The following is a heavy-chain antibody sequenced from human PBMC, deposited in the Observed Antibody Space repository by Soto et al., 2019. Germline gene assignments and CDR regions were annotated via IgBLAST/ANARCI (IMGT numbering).Heavy chain of an antibody. CDR1: GGSISSGDYF. Sequence: QVQLQESGPGLVKPSQTLSLTCTVSGGSISSGDYFWSWSRQSPGKGLEWMGYISSIGSTYYNPSLKSRVSVSRDTSKNQFSLKLSSVTTTDTAVYYCARGLVIRPYYYHGMDVWGQGTTVTVAS. CDR2: ISSIGST. D-gene: IGHD3-9*01. CDR3: ARGLVIRPYYYHGMDV. J-gene: IGHJ6*02. V-gene: IGHV4-30-4*01.